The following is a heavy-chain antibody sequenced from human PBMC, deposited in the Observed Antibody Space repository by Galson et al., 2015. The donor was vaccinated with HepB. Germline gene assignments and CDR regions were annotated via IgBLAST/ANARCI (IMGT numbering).Heavy chain of an antibody. CDR3: AKAARGNWLDT. J-gene: IGHJ5*02. V-gene: IGHV4-31*03. CDR2: ISDKGAT. CDR1: GGSINNGGSY. Sequence: CTVSGGSINNGGSYWTWIRQNPGQGLEWIAYISDKGATHYNPALRPRLTVSLDRSKNQFSLDLNSVTAADTAVYYCAKAARGNWLDTWGQGALVTVSS.